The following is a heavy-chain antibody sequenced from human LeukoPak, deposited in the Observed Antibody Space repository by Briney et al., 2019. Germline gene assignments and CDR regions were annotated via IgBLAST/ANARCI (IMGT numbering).Heavy chain of an antibody. J-gene: IGHJ4*02. D-gene: IGHD1-26*01. CDR3: ARGGVGATSFKFAY. CDR1: GDSISSYY. Sequence: SETLSLTCAVSGDSISSYYWNWIRLPPGKGLEWIGHMYDSGSTNYNPSPKSRITISVNTPNNQFSLRLRSVTAADTAVYYCARGGVGATSFKFAYWGQGTLVTVSS. CDR2: MYDSGST. V-gene: IGHV4-59*01.